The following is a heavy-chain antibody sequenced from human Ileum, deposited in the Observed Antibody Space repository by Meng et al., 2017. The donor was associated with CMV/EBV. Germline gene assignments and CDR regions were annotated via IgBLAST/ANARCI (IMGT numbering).Heavy chain of an antibody. J-gene: IGHJ4*02. CDR1: ADSFTGYH. CDR2: INYRGSI. D-gene: IGHD7-27*01. CDR3: VRGNWVSDF. Sequence: QVQLQKWGAEVLKPSATLSLTHTVSADSFTGYHWTWIRQPPGKGPEWIGEINYRGSIHYNPSLESRVTISLDMSTNQLSLKLNSVTAADTAVYYCVRGNWVSDFWGQGTLVTVSS. V-gene: IGHV4-34*01.